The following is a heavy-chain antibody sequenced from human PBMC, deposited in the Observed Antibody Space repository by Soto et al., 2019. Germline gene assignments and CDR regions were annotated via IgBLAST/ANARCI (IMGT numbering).Heavy chain of an antibody. CDR1: GYSFTTSG. CDR3: ARRLYGDYDY. J-gene: IGHJ4*02. D-gene: IGHD4-17*01. CDR2: ISTYNGNT. Sequence: QAQLVQSGAEVKKPGASVKVSCKASGYSFTTSGITWVRQAPGQGLEWMGWISTYNGNTNYAQKFQDRVTLTNDTYTSTAYMELRSLRSDDTAVYYCARRLYGDYDYWGQGTLVTVSS. V-gene: IGHV1-18*01.